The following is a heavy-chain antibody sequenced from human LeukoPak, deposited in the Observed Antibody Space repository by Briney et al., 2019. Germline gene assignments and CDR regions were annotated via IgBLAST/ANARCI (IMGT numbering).Heavy chain of an antibody. CDR1: GGSFSGYY. D-gene: IGHD3-10*01. Sequence: PSETLSLTCAVYGGSFSGYYWSWIRQPPGKGLEWIGEINHSGSTNYNPSLKSRVTISVDTSKNQFSLKLSSVTAADTAVYYCARVGWFGKGYDYGMDVWGKGTTVTVSS. CDR3: ARVGWFGKGYDYGMDV. V-gene: IGHV4-34*01. J-gene: IGHJ6*04. CDR2: INHSGST.